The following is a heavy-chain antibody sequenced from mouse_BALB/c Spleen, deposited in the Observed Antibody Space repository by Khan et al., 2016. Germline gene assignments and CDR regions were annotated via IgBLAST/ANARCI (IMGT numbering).Heavy chain of an antibody. CDR1: GYSITSDYA. CDR3: ARTPTAYYTMDY. V-gene: IGHV3-2*02. D-gene: IGHD1-2*01. CDR2: ISYSGST. Sequence: VQLKESGPGLVKPSQSLSLTCTVTGYSITSDYAWNWIRQFPGNKLEWMGYISYSGSTRYYPSLKSRISFTRDTSKNQFFLQLNSVTTEDTATYYCARTPTAYYTMDYWGQGTSVTVSS. J-gene: IGHJ4*01.